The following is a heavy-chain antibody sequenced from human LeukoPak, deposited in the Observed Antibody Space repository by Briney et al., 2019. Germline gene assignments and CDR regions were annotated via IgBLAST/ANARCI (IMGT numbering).Heavy chain of an antibody. Sequence: GGSLRLSCAASGFTFSNYWMHWVRQAPGKGLVWVSRINSDGSSTRYADSVKGRFTISRDNAKNTLYLQMNSLRAEDTAVYYCASGTYYYDSSGYAGYWGQGTLVTVSS. V-gene: IGHV3-74*01. D-gene: IGHD3-22*01. CDR1: GFTFSNYW. CDR2: INSDGSST. CDR3: ASGTYYYDSSGYAGY. J-gene: IGHJ4*02.